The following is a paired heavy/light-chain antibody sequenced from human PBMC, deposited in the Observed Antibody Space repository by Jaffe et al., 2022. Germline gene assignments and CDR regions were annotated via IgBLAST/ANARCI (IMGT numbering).Light chain of an antibody. CDR3: QQSYSTPYT. V-gene: IGKV1-39*01. J-gene: IGKJ2*01. CDR1: QSISTY. CDR2: GAS. Sequence: DIQMTQSPSSLSASVGDRVTITCRASQSISTYLNWYQQKPGKAPKLLIYGASSLQSGVPSRFSGSGSGTDFTLIISSLQPEDFATYCCQQSYSTPYTFGQGTKLEIK.
Heavy chain of an antibody. J-gene: IGHJ4*02. CDR1: GLTFGTYA. V-gene: IGHV3-23*01. Sequence: EVQLLESGGGLLQPGESLRLSCAASGLTFGTYAMSWVRQAPGKGLEWVSTISGSGGSTYYADSVKGRFTISRDNSKNTLYLQMNSLRAEDTAIYYCAKGDNAFGDLADWGQGTLVTVSS. CDR3: AKGDNAFGDLAD. CDR2: ISGSGGST. D-gene: IGHD4-17*01.